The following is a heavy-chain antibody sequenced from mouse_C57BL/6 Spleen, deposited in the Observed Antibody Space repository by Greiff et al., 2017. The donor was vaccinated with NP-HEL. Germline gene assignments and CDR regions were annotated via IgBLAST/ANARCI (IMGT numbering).Heavy chain of an antibody. D-gene: IGHD2-4*01. CDR1: GYTFTDYY. Sequence: VQLQQSGPELVKPGASVKISCKASGYTFTDYYMNWVKQSHGKSLEWIGDINPNNGGTSYNQKFKGKATLTVDKSSSTAYMGLRSLTSEDSAVYYCARSGVYDYDWFAYWGQGTLVTVSA. CDR3: ARSGVYDYDWFAY. V-gene: IGHV1-26*01. CDR2: INPNNGGT. J-gene: IGHJ3*01.